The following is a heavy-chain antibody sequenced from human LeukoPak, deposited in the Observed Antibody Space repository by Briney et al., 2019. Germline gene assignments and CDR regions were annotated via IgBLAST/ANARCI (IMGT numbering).Heavy chain of an antibody. V-gene: IGHV3-23*01. D-gene: IGHD6-6*01. CDR3: SRLIAARTPYYFDY. CDR1: GFSLSSYW. Sequence: GGSLRLSCAASGFSLSSYWMSWVRQAPGKGLEWVSGINYSGGSTYYADSVKGRFTISRDNSKNTLYLQMNNLRAEDTAVYYCSRLIAARTPYYFDYWGQGTLVTVSS. J-gene: IGHJ4*02. CDR2: INYSGGST.